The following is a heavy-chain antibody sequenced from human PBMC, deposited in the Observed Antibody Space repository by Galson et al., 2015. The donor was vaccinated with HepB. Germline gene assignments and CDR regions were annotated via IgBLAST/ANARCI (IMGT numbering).Heavy chain of an antibody. J-gene: IGHJ3*02. V-gene: IGHV6-1*01. D-gene: IGHD3-22*01. CDR1: GDSVSSNSAA. CDR3: ASSVVVEGSVAFDI. CDR2: TYYRSKWYN. Sequence: CAISGDSVSSNSAAWNWIRRSPSRGLEWLGRTYYRSKWYNDYAVSVKSRITINPDTSKNQFTLQLNSVTPEDTAVYYCASSVVVEGSVAFDIWGQGTMVTVSS.